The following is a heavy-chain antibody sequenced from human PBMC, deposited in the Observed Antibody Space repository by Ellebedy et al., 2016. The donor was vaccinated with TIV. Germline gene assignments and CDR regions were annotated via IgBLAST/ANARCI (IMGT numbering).Heavy chain of an antibody. CDR1: GFTFSSYE. CDR2: ISSSGSTI. D-gene: IGHD7-27*01. CDR3: ARDNIDWGRSPPYYFDY. V-gene: IGHV3-48*03. Sequence: PGGSLRLSCAASGFTFSSYEMNWVRQAPGKGLEWVSYISSSGSTIYYADSVKGRFTISRDNAKNSLYLQMNSLRAEDTAVYYCARDNIDWGRSPPYYFDYWGQGTLVTVSS. J-gene: IGHJ4*02.